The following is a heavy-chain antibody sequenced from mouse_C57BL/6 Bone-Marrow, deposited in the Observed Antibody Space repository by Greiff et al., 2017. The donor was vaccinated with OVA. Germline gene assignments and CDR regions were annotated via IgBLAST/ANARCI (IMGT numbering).Heavy chain of an antibody. CDR1: GFTFSSYA. CDR2: ISDGGSYT. V-gene: IGHV5-4*01. Sequence: EVQLAASGGGLVKPGGTLKLSCAASGFTFSSYAMSWVRQTPEKRLEWVATISDGGSYTYYPDNVKGRFTISRDNAKNNQYLQKSHLKSEDTAMYYCASLYYDSLYYYAMDYWGKGTSVTVSS. D-gene: IGHD2-4*01. J-gene: IGHJ4*01. CDR3: ASLYYDSLYYYAMDY.